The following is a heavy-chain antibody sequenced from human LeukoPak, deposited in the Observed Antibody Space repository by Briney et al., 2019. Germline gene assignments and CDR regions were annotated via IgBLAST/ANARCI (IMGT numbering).Heavy chain of an antibody. V-gene: IGHV3-74*01. D-gene: IGHD6-25*01. CDR1: GFTFSTYW. CDR3: ARDSVAADGDFDY. Sequence: GGSLRRSCAASGFTFSTYWMHWVRQAPGKGLVGVSLINSDGTKTTYADSVKGRFTISRDNAKNTLYLQMNGLRAEDTAVYYCARDSVAADGDFDYWGQGTLVTVSS. CDR2: INSDGTKT. J-gene: IGHJ4*02.